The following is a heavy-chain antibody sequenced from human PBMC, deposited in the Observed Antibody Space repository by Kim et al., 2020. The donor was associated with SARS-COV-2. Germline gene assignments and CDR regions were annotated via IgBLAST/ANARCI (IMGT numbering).Heavy chain of an antibody. D-gene: IGHD3-16*01. CDR1: GFTFSSYS. CDR2: ISSSSSYI. V-gene: IGHV3-21*01. J-gene: IGHJ4*02. CDR3: ARVLGWGEKKYFDY. Sequence: GGSLRLSCAASGFTFSSYSMNWVRQAPGKGLEWVSSISSSSSYIYYADSVKGRFTISRDNAKNSLYLQMNSLRAEDTAVYYCARVLGWGEKKYFDYWGQGTLVTVSS.